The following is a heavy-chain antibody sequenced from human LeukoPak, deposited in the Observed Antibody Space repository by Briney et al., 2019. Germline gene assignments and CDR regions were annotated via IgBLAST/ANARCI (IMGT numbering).Heavy chain of an antibody. V-gene: IGHV4-59*01. CDR2: IYYSGST. CDR3: ASHPSYYDFWSGYT. J-gene: IGHJ5*02. D-gene: IGHD3-3*01. CDR1: GGSFSGYY. Sequence: SETLSLTCTVYGGSFSGYYWSWIRQPPGKGLEWIGYIYYSGSTNYNPSLKSRVTISVDTSKNQFSLKLSSVTAADTAVYYCASHPSYYDFWSGYTWGQGTLVTVSS.